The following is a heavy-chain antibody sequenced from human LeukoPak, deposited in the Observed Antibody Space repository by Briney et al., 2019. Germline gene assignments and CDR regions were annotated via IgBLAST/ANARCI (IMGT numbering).Heavy chain of an antibody. CDR1: GYTFTSYA. V-gene: IGHV1-18*01. J-gene: IGHJ4*02. CDR3: VRSRWLSHHDY. CDR2: ISAYNGNT. D-gene: IGHD6-19*01. Sequence: GASVKVSCKASGYTFTSYAMNWVRQAPGQGLEWMGWISAYNGNTNYAQKLQGRVTMTTDTSTSTAYMELRSLRSDDTAVYYCVRSRWLSHHDYWGQGTLVTVSS.